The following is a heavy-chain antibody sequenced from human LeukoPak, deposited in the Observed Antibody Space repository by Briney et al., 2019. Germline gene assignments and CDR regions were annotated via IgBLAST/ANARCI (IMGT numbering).Heavy chain of an antibody. CDR1: GYTFTSYG. D-gene: IGHD3-10*01. Sequence: GASVKVSCKASGYTFTSYGLSWVRQAPGQGLEWMGWISVYNGNTEYAQKVQGRVTMTTDTSTSTAYMELRGLRSDDTAVYYCARGRDYYGSGALEYWGQGTLVTVSS. V-gene: IGHV1-18*01. CDR2: ISVYNGNT. J-gene: IGHJ4*02. CDR3: ARGRDYYGSGALEY.